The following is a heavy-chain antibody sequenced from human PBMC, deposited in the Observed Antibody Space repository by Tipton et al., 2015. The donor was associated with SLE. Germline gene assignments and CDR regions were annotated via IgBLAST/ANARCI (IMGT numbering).Heavy chain of an antibody. D-gene: IGHD1-26*01. CDR3: ARLIVGAGKWFDP. J-gene: IGHJ5*02. V-gene: IGHV4-39*07. CDR1: GGSISRSSYY. CDR2: IYYGGSI. Sequence: TLSLTCNVSGGSISRSSYYWGWIRQPPGKGLEWIGSIYYGGSIYYNPSLKSRVSISVDTSKNQFSLKLSSVTAADTAVYYCARLIVGAGKWFDPWGQGTLVTVPS.